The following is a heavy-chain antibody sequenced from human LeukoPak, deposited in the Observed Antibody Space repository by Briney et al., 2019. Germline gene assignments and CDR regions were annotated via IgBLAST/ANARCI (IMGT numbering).Heavy chain of an antibody. V-gene: IGHV4-39*01. Sequence: SEXLSLTCTVSGGSISSSSYYWGWVRQPPGRGREWIVIIYYSVSTYYNPSLKSLVTISVDTSKNQFSLKLSSVTAADTAVYYCARLGTAMVIISYWGQGTLVTASS. CDR3: ARLGTAMVIISY. J-gene: IGHJ4*02. D-gene: IGHD5-18*01. CDR2: IYYSVST. CDR1: GGSISSSSYY.